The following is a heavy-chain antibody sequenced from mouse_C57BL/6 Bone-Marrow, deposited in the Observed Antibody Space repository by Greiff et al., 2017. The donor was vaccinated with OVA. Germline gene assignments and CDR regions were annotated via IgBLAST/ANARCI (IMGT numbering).Heavy chain of an antibody. CDR1: GFNIKNTY. CDR2: IDPANGNT. J-gene: IGHJ1*03. D-gene: IGHD1-1*01. Sequence: EVKLVESVAELVRPGASVKLSCTASGFNIKNTYMHWVKQRPEQGLEWIGRIDPANGNTKYAPKFQGKATITADTSSNTAYLQLSSLTSEDTAIYYCASSVITTKVEGRYFDVWGTGTTVTVSS. V-gene: IGHV14-3*01. CDR3: ASSVITTKVEGRYFDV.